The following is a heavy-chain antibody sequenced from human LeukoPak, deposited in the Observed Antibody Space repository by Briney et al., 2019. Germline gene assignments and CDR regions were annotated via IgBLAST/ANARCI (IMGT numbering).Heavy chain of an antibody. CDR2: IRYDGSNK. CDR3: AKDAHNYYDSSGYYDY. D-gene: IGHD3-22*01. CDR1: GFTFSSYG. V-gene: IGHV3-30*02. Sequence: GGSLILSCAASGFTFSSYGVHWVRQAPGKGLEWVAFIRYDGSNKYYADSVKGRFTISRDNSKNTLYLQMNSLRAEDTAVYYCAKDAHNYYDSSGYYDYWGQGTLVTVSS. J-gene: IGHJ4*02.